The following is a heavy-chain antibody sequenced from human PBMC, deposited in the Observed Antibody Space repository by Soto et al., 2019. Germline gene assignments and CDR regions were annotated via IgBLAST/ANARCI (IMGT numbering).Heavy chain of an antibody. CDR1: GGSFSGYH. CDR3: AIGPVGGRNVRGYLDV. CDR2: IGHSGTT. Sequence: QVQLQQWGAGLLKPSETLSLTCDVYGGSFSGYHWNLIRQPPRKGLEWIGEIGHSGTTHYNPSLRSRVKFPIDTSKNQFSLKLTSVTAADTAVYYCAIGPVGGRNVRGYLDVWGRGTLITVSS. V-gene: IGHV4-34*01. J-gene: IGHJ2*01. D-gene: IGHD6-19*01.